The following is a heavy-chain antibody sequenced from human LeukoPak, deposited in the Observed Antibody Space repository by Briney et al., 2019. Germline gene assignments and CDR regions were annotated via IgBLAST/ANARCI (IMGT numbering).Heavy chain of an antibody. CDR2: ISYDGSNK. J-gene: IGHJ4*02. CDR3: ARVYSGSYSFDY. V-gene: IGHV3-30*01. CDR1: GFTFSSFT. Sequence: SGRSLRLSCAASGFTFSSFTMHWVRQAPGKGLEWVAVISYDGSNKYYADSVKGRFTISRDNSKNTLYLQMNSLRPEDTALYYCARVYSGSYSFDYWGQGTLVTVSP. D-gene: IGHD1-26*01.